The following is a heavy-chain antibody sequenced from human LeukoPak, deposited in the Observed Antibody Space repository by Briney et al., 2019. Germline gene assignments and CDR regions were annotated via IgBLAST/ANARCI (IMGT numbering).Heavy chain of an antibody. J-gene: IGHJ4*02. CDR1: GYSISSGYY. Sequence: PSETLSLTCTVSGYSISSGYYWGWIRQPPGKGLEWIGSIYHSGSTYYNPSLKSRVTISVDTSKNQFSLKLSSVTAADTAVYYCRVAAAGYDYWGQGTLVTVSS. CDR2: IYHSGST. V-gene: IGHV4-38-2*02. CDR3: RVAAAGYDY. D-gene: IGHD6-13*01.